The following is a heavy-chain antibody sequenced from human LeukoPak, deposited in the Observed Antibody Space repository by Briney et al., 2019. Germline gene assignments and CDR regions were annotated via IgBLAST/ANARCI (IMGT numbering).Heavy chain of an antibody. Sequence: SETLSLTCTVSAYSISSGYFWGWIRQPPGKGPEWIGSIFHSGSVYYNPSLQSRVTISVDTSKNQFSLKLSSVTAADTAVYYCARGVYMDVWGKGTTVTISS. V-gene: IGHV4-38-2*02. CDR3: ARGVYMDV. CDR1: AYSISSGYF. CDR2: IFHSGSV. J-gene: IGHJ6*03.